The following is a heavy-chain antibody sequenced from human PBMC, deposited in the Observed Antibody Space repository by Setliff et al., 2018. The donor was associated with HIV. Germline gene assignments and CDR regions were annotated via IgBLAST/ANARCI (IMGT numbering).Heavy chain of an antibody. CDR1: GASISSNT. CDR3: ARGGTSSNWFGP. V-gene: IGHV4-59*01. D-gene: IGHD2-2*01. Sequence: SETLSLTCIVSGASISSNTWSRIRQAPGKGLQWIGFIYNSVTTNYNPSLKRRVTISLDTSKNQFSLKLTSVTAADTAVYYCARGGTSSNWFGPWGQGTLVTVSS. CDR2: IYNSVTT. J-gene: IGHJ5*02.